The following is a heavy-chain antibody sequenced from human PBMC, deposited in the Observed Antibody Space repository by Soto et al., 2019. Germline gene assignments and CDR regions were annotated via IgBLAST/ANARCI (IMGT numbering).Heavy chain of an antibody. CDR2: IYYSGST. CDR1: GGSISSSSYY. D-gene: IGHD2-15*01. CDR3: ARDYCSGGSCYTMYYYGMDV. V-gene: IGHV4-39*02. Sequence: PSETLSLTCTVSGGSISSSSYYWGWIRQPPGKGLEWIGSIYYSGSTYYNPSLKSRVTISVDTSKNQFSLKLSSVTAADTAVYYCARDYCSGGSCYTMYYYGMDVWGQGTTVTVSS. J-gene: IGHJ6*02.